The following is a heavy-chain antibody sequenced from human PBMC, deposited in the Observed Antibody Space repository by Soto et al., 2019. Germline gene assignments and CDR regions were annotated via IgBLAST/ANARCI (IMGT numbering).Heavy chain of an antibody. Sequence: ASVKVSCKVSGYTLTELSMHWVRQAPGKGLEWMGGFDPEDGETIYAQKFQGRVTMTEDTSTDTAYMELSSLGSEDTAVYYCATVVRRAVAGIYYYYGMDVWGQGTTVTVSS. CDR1: GYTLTELS. J-gene: IGHJ6*02. CDR3: ATVVRRAVAGIYYYYGMDV. D-gene: IGHD6-19*01. CDR2: FDPEDGET. V-gene: IGHV1-24*01.